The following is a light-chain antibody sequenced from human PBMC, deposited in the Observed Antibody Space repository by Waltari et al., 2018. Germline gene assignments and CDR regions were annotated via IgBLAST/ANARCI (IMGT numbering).Light chain of an antibody. V-gene: IGLV2-23*02. J-gene: IGLJ3*02. CDR3: CSYAGSSTWV. CDR1: VGSYNV. CDR2: EVT. Sequence: QSALTQPASVSGSPGQSITISCTDVGSYNVVSWYQQYPGKAPKLRIYEVTKRPSGVSTRVSGSKSGTTASLTIAGLQGEDEADYYCCSYAGSSTWVFGGGTKVTVL.